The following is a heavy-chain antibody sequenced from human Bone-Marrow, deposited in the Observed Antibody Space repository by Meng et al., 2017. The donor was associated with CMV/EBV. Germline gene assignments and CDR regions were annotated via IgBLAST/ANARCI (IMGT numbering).Heavy chain of an antibody. D-gene: IGHD6-13*01. CDR3: AILAGTPQDFDY. Sequence: GESLKISCAAPGFTFSNYAMHWVRQAPGKGLEYVSAISSTGGSTYYADSVKGRFTISRDISKNTLYLQMGCLRAEDMAVYYCAILAGTPQDFDYWGQGTLVTVSS. V-gene: IGHV3-64*02. J-gene: IGHJ4*02. CDR1: GFTFSNYA. CDR2: ISSTGGST.